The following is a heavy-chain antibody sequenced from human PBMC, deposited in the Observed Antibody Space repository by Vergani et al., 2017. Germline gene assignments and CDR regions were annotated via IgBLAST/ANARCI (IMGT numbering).Heavy chain of an antibody. V-gene: IGHV4-61*02. CDR3: ARDNKQLRPRAFDL. CDR1: GASINNDFYY. D-gene: IGHD4-23*01. J-gene: IGHJ3*01. Sequence: QVQLQESGPGLVKPSQTLSLTCTVSGASINNDFYYWHWIRQPAGKGLEWIGRIYVSGITDYNSSLQSRVSMSVDTSKNQFSLTRTSVTAADTAVYYCARDNKQLRPRAFDLWGQGKMVTVSS. CDR2: IYVSGIT.